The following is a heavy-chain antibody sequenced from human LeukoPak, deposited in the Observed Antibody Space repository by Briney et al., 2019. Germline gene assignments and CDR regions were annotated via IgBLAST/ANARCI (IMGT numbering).Heavy chain of an antibody. V-gene: IGHV3-21*01. CDR1: GFTFSSYS. CDR2: ISSSSSYI. D-gene: IGHD4-17*01. J-gene: IGHJ5*02. CDR3: ARGTVTTLNWFDP. Sequence: PGGSLRLSCAASGFTFSSYSMNWVRQAPGRGLEWVSSISSSSSYIYYADSVKGRFTISRDNAKNSLYLQMNSLRAEDTAVYYCARGTVTTLNWFDPWGQGTLVTVSS.